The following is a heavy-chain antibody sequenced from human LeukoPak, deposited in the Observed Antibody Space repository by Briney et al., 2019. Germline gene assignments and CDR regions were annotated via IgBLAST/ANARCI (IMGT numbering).Heavy chain of an antibody. D-gene: IGHD3-10*01. CDR1: GGSISSGGYS. Sequence: SQTLSLTCAVSGGSISSGGYSWSWIRQPPGKSLEWIGYIYHSGSTYYNPSLKSRVTISVDRSKKQFSLKLSSVTAADTAVYYCASLEYYYGSGSYYNGAFDYWGQGTLVTVSS. J-gene: IGHJ4*02. CDR3: ASLEYYYGSGSYYNGAFDY. V-gene: IGHV4-30-2*01. CDR2: IYHSGST.